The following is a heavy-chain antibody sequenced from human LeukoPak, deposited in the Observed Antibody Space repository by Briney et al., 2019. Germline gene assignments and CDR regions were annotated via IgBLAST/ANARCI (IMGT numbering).Heavy chain of an antibody. CDR2: ISSSSSTT. V-gene: IGHV3-48*04. J-gene: IGHJ4*02. Sequence: GGSLRLSCAASGFTFSNYSFNWVRQAPGKGLEWVSYISSSSSTTYYADSVKGRFTISRDNAKNSLYLQMNSLRAEDTAVYYCAGEASRVFLGLNYDYVWGSYRTSYFDYWGQGTLVTVSS. CDR3: AGEASRVFLGLNYDYVWGSYRTSYFDY. CDR1: GFTFSNYS. D-gene: IGHD3-16*02.